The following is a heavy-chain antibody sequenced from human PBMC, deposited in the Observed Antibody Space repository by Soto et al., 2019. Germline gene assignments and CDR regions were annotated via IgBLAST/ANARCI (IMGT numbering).Heavy chain of an antibody. Sequence: QVQLQESGPGLVKPSETLSLTCTVSGDSIISNNWWTWVRQTPGKGLEWIGEIYHSGSTNYNPSLKSRVTLSLDNSKNHFSLSLNFMTAADTAVYYCARREGNCRGGSCPFYHDWGQRTLVTASS. V-gene: IGHV4-4*02. CDR1: GDSIISNNW. CDR2: IYHSGST. J-gene: IGHJ4*02. CDR3: ARREGNCRGGSCPFYHD. D-gene: IGHD2-15*01.